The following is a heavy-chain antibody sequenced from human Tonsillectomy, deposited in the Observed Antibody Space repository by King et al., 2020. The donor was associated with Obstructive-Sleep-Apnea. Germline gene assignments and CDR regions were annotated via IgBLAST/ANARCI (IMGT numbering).Heavy chain of an antibody. J-gene: IGHJ3*02. Sequence: QLQESGPGLVKPSETLSLTCNVSGGSISSSSYYWGWIRQSPGKGLGWIGSMFYNGNDYYNPSLKSRVTISVDTSKNEFSLKLRSVTAADTAVYFCARENLRITMIRGGIRVAYFDMWGQGTLVTVSS. CDR2: MFYNGND. CDR1: GGSISSSSYY. V-gene: IGHV4-39*07. CDR3: ARENLRITMIRGGIRVAYFDM. D-gene: IGHD3-10*01.